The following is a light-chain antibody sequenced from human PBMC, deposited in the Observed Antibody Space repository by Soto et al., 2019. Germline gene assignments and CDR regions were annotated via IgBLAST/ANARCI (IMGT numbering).Light chain of an antibody. CDR3: CSHEGTDTVV. CDR1: SSDAGGGSN. CDR2: GVS. J-gene: IGLJ2*01. V-gene: IGLV2-11*01. Sequence: QSALTQPRSVSGSPGQSVTISCTGTSSDAGGGSNVSWYQQNPGKAPKLMIFGVSQRPSGVPDRFSGSKSGNTASLTISGLQADDEADYYCCSHEGTDTVVFGGGTKVTVL.